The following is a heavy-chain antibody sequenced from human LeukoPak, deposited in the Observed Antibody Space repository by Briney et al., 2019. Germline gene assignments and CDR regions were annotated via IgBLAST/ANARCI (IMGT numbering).Heavy chain of an antibody. J-gene: IGHJ6*03. CDR2: ISSSGSTI. D-gene: IGHD6-19*01. CDR3: ARDRTVAKNYYYYYMDV. Sequence: KSGGSLRLSCAASGFTFSDYYMSWIRQAPGKGLEWVSYISSSGSTIYYADSVKGRFTISRDNAKNSLYLQMNSLRAEDTAVYYCARDRTVAKNYYYYYMDVWGKGTTVTVSS. CDR1: GFTFSDYY. V-gene: IGHV3-11*04.